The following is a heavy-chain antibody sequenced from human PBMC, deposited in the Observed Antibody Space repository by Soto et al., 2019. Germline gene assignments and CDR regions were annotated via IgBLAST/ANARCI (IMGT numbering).Heavy chain of an antibody. V-gene: IGHV3-30*18. J-gene: IGHJ2*01. CDR3: AKGGGTDWHWYFDL. D-gene: IGHD3-9*01. CDR2: ISSISCTK. CDR1: VFSFSSDV. Sequence: GGALRLSGAASVFSFSSDVMHWVRQRPGRGLEWVAVISSISCTKFYSDSVKGRFTISRDNSRKTLYLQMDSLRVDDTAVYYCAKGGGTDWHWYFDLWGRGTLVTVSS.